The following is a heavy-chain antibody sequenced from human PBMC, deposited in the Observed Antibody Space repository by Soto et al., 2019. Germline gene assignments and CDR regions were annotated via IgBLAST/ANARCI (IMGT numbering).Heavy chain of an antibody. V-gene: IGHV4-30-4*01. CDR1: GGSISSGAYY. J-gene: IGHJ4*02. CDR2: IYYSGST. Sequence: PSETLSLTCTFSGGSISSGAYYLSWVRQPPGKGLEWIGYIYYSGSTYYNPSLKSRVTISVDTSKNQFSLKLSSVTATDTAVYYCARDNYGDTYYFDYWGQGTLVTVSS. CDR3: ARDNYGDTYYFDY. D-gene: IGHD4-17*01.